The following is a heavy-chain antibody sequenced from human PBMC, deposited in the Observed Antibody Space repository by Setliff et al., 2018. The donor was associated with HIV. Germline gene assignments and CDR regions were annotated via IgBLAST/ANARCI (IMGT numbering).Heavy chain of an antibody. J-gene: IGHJ2*01. V-gene: IGHV1-8*03. Sequence: RASVKVSCKASGYTFTQSDINWVRQATGQSPKWMGWMNPKSGNTGYKQTFQDRITITRETSINTIHMDLKSLTSEDTAVYYCARSGPRDHDFRYDQSRRYFDLWGRGTLVTVSS. CDR1: GYTFTQSD. CDR2: MNPKSGNT. D-gene: IGHD3-3*01. CDR3: ARSGPRDHDFRYDQSRRYFDL.